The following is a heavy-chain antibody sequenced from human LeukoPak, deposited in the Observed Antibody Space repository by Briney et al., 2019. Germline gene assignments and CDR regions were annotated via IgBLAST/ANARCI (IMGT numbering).Heavy chain of an antibody. CDR1: GHTFTSYG. J-gene: IGHJ4*02. CDR2: ISADNGNT. D-gene: IGHD2-8*01. CDR3: ARGTNPPYFDS. V-gene: IGHV1-18*01. Sequence: ASVKVSCKASGHTFTSYGISWVRQAPGQGLEWMGWISADNGNTNYAQKVQGRVTMTTDTSTNTAYMELRSLRSDDTAVYYCARGTNPPYFDSWGQGTLVTVSS.